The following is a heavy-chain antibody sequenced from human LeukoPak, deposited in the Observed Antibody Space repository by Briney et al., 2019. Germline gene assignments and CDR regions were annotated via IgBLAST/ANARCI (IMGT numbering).Heavy chain of an antibody. J-gene: IGHJ4*02. CDR1: GFTFSSYS. CDR2: ISSSSSYI. Sequence: GGSLRLSCAASGFTFSSYSMNWVRQAPGKGLEWVSSISSSSSYIYSADSVKGRFTISRDNAKNSLFLQMNSLRAEDTAVYYCARDLTTVTTFDYWGQGTLATVSS. CDR3: ARDLTTVTTFDY. V-gene: IGHV3-21*01. D-gene: IGHD4-17*01.